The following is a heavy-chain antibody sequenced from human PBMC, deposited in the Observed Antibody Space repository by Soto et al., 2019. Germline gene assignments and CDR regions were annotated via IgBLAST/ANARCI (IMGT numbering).Heavy chain of an antibody. CDR3: AKQRAGYGSGSDTYYFDF. V-gene: IGHV3-23*01. J-gene: IGHJ4*02. D-gene: IGHD3-10*01. Sequence: EVQLLESGGGLVQPGGSLRLSCSTSGFTFNTYAMNWVRQAPGKGLEWVSALSGRGGTTYYADSVRGRFTISRDSSKNPLFLQMNSLRAEDTALYYCAKQRAGYGSGSDTYYFDFWGQGTLVTVSS. CDR2: LSGRGGTT. CDR1: GFTFNTYA.